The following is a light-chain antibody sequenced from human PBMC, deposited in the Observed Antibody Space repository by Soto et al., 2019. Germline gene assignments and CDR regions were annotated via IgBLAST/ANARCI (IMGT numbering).Light chain of an antibody. V-gene: IGKV1-5*01. CDR3: KQYNSYPYT. Sequence: DIQMTQSPSTLSASVGDRVTITCRASQSISSWLAWYQQKPGKAPKLLIYDASSLQSGVPSRFSGSTSGTEFTLTISSLQPDDFAAYYCKQYNSYPYTFGQGTKLEIK. CDR1: QSISSW. CDR2: DAS. J-gene: IGKJ2*01.